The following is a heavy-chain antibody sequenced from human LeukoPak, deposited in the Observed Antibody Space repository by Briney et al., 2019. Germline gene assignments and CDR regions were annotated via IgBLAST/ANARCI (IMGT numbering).Heavy chain of an antibody. V-gene: IGHV5-51*01. CDR3: ARSISVSDDDSYDI. D-gene: IGHD3-22*01. CDR2: IYPGDSDA. Sequence: GESLKISCKSSGYSFNFYWINWVRLMPGKGLEWLGVIYPGDSDARNSPSFQGQVIISADKSISTAYLQWSSLKASDTAIYYCARSISVSDDDSYDIWGQGTMVTVSS. J-gene: IGHJ3*02. CDR1: GYSFNFYW.